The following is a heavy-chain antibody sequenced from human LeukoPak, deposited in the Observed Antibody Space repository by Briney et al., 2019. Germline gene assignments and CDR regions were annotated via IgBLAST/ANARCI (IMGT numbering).Heavy chain of an antibody. Sequence: GGSLRLSCAASGFSFSVAWMSWVRQAPGKGLEWVGRIKSNSDGGTTDYAAPVRGRFTISRDDSKNTLYLQINSLKTEDTAVYYCTTIKSAKLGGFDYWGQGTLVTVSS. J-gene: IGHJ4*02. CDR2: IKSNSDGGTT. D-gene: IGHD3-16*01. CDR3: TTIKSAKLGGFDY. CDR1: GFSFSVAW. V-gene: IGHV3-15*01.